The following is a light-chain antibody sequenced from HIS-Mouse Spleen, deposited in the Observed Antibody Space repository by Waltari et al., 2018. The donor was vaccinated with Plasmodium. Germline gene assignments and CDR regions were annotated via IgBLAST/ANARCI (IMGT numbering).Light chain of an antibody. Sequence: EIVMTQSPATLSVSSGESATLSCRASQSVSSNLAWYQQKPGQAPRLLIYGASTRATGIPARFSGSGSGTKFTLTISSLQSEDFAVYYCQQYNNWSFTFGPGTKVDIK. CDR1: QSVSSN. V-gene: IGKV3-15*01. CDR2: GAS. CDR3: QQYNNWSFT. J-gene: IGKJ3*01.